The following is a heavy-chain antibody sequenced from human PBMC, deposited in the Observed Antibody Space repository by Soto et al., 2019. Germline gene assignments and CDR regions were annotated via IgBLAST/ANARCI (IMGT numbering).Heavy chain of an antibody. J-gene: IGHJ4*02. CDR3: ARGITMVRGVIHTPYFDY. D-gene: IGHD3-10*01. CDR2: IYNSGST. CDR1: GGSINSGGYY. V-gene: IGHV4-31*03. Sequence: QVQLQESGPGLVKPSQTLSLTCTVSGGSINSGGYYWSWIRQHPGKGLEWIGYIYNSGSTYYNPSLTRRVTMSVDTSKHLFSLKLSSVTAADTPVYCCARGITMVRGVIHTPYFDYWGQGTLVTVSS.